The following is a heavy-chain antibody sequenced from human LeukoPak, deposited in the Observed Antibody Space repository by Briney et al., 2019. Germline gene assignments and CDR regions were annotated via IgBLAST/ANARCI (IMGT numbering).Heavy chain of an antibody. Sequence: PGGSLRLSCAASGFAVNSNSMSWVRQAPGKGLEWVSVIYGGDTTYYADYVKGRFTISRDNSKNTLYLQMNSLRAEDTAVYYCARGHRDSGSYTRGYFDYWGQGTLVTVSS. CDR3: ARGHRDSGSYTRGYFDY. D-gene: IGHD1-26*01. CDR2: IYGGDTT. V-gene: IGHV3-53*01. CDR1: GFAVNSNS. J-gene: IGHJ4*02.